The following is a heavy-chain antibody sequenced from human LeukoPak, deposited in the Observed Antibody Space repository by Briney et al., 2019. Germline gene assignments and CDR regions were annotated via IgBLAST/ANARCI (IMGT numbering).Heavy chain of an antibody. V-gene: IGHV4-61*02. CDR3: ARGGSSWYSDWFDP. Sequence: PSETLSLXCTVSGGSSSSGSYYWSWSRQPAGKGPEWIGRIYTSGSTNYNPSLKSRVTISVDTSKNQFSLKLSSVTAADTAVYYCARGGSSWYSDWFDPWGQGTLVTVSS. CDR2: IYTSGST. CDR1: GGSSSSGSYY. J-gene: IGHJ5*02. D-gene: IGHD6-13*01.